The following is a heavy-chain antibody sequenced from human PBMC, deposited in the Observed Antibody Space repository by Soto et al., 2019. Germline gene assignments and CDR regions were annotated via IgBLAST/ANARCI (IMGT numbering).Heavy chain of an antibody. J-gene: IGHJ5*02. CDR3: ASRARIAAGPLRWLEP. D-gene: IGHD6-6*01. CDR1: GGSFSGYY. Sequence: SETLSLTCAVYGGSFSGYYWSWIRQPPGKGLEWIGEINHSGSTNYNPSLKSRVTISVDTSKNQFSLKLSSVTAADTAVYYCASRARIAAGPLRWLEPWGQGTLVTVSS. CDR2: INHSGST. V-gene: IGHV4-34*01.